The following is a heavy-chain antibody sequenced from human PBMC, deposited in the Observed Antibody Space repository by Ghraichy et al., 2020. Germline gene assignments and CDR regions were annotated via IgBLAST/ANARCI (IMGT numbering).Heavy chain of an antibody. Sequence: SETLSLTCTVSGGSVSSGSNYWSWIRQPPGKGLEWIGYMYDSGSTNYNPSLKSRITISVDTSKNQFSLNMRSVTAADTAVYYCATGGSNNWSPYYFDHWGQGTRVTVSS. CDR2: MYDSGST. CDR3: ATGGSNNWSPYYFDH. V-gene: IGHV4-61*01. J-gene: IGHJ4*02. CDR1: GGSVSSGSNY. D-gene: IGHD1-1*01.